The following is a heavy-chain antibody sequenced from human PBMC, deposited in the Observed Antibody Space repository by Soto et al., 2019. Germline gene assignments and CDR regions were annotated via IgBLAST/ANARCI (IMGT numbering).Heavy chain of an antibody. CDR3: ARAENYYYYGMDV. CDR2: INHSGST. Sequence: PSETLSLTCAVYGGSFSGYYWSWICQPPGKGLEWIGEINHSGSTNYNPSLKSRVTISVDTSKNQFSLKLSSVTAADTAVYYCARAENYYYYGMDVWGQGTTVTVSS. CDR1: GGSFSGYY. J-gene: IGHJ6*02. V-gene: IGHV4-34*01.